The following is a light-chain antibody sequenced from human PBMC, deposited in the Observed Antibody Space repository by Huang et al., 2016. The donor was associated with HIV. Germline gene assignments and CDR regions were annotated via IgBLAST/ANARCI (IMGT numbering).Light chain of an antibody. CDR3: QKYDSAPLT. Sequence: DIQMTQSPSSLSASVGDRVTITCRASQGISTSFAWYQQKPGKVPRLMIYSASTLQSGVPSRFSGSRSGRDFSLTIGSLQPEDVATYYCQKYDSAPLTFGGGTKVEI. J-gene: IGKJ4*01. CDR1: QGISTS. V-gene: IGKV1-27*01. CDR2: SAS.